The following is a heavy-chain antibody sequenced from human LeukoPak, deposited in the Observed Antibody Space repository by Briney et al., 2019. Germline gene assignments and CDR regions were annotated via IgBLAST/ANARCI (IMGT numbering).Heavy chain of an antibody. CDR3: ARLSYDYWYFDL. V-gene: IGHV4-59*01. Sequence: IPSETLSLTCTVSGGSISSYYWSWIRQPPGKGLEWIGYIYYSGSTNYNPSLKSRVTISVDTSKNQFSLKLSSVTAADTAVYYCARLSYDYWYFDLWGRGTLVTVSS. CDR1: GGSISSYY. D-gene: IGHD3-3*01. CDR2: IYYSGST. J-gene: IGHJ2*01.